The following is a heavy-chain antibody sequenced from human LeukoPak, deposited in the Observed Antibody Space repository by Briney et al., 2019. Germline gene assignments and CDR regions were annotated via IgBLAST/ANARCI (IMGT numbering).Heavy chain of an antibody. CDR1: GGSISSYY. J-gene: IGHJ2*01. CDR2: IYYSGST. CDR3: ARVRKLRNWYFDL. V-gene: IGHV4-59*01. D-gene: IGHD1-7*01. Sequence: SETLSRTCTVSGGSISSYYWSWIRQPPGKGLEWIGYIYYSGSTNYNPSLKSRVTISVDTSKNQFSLKLSSVTAADTAVYYCARVRKLRNWYFDLWGRGTLVTVSS.